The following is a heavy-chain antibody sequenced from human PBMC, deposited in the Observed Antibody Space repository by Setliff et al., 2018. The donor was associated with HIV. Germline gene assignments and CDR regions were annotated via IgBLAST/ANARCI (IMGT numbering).Heavy chain of an antibody. D-gene: IGHD1-1*01. CDR1: RFDFNNYW. V-gene: IGHV3-7*03. CDR3: AKDYGDGHNWGAFDV. Sequence: LRLSCAASRFDFNNYWMCWVRQAPGKGLEWVANIGQDGSEKNYADSVKGRFTISRDNAKNQLYLEMNSLETDDTALYYCAKDYGDGHNWGAFDVWGQGAMVTVSS. J-gene: IGHJ3*01. CDR2: IGQDGSEK.